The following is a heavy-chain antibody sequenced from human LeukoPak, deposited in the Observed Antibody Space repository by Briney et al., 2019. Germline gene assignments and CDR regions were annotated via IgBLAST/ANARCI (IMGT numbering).Heavy chain of an antibody. CDR1: GGSISSGSYY. D-gene: IGHD6-6*01. J-gene: IGHJ6*03. Sequence: PSETLSLTCTVSGGSISSGSYYWSWIRQPAGKGLEWIGRIYTSGSTNYNPSLKSRVTISVDTSKNQFSLKLSSVTAADTAVYYCARDIAARSSYYYYYYMDVWGKGTTVTVSS. V-gene: IGHV4-61*02. CDR2: IYTSGST. CDR3: ARDIAARSSYYYYYYMDV.